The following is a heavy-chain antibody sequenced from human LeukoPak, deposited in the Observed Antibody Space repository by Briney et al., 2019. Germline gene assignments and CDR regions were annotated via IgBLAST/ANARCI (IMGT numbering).Heavy chain of an antibody. D-gene: IGHD3-10*01. CDR3: ARDRRYYGSRSYFPDY. CDR2: SGAYNGNT. V-gene: IGHV1-18*04. Sequence: ASVKVSFKSSGYTFTCYRFSWVRQPPGQGLEWVGLSGAYNGNTNYSQKLQGRVTMTTDTSTSTAYMELSSLRSDDTAVYYCARDRRYYGSRSYFPDYWGQGTLVTVSS. J-gene: IGHJ4*02. CDR1: GYTFTCYR.